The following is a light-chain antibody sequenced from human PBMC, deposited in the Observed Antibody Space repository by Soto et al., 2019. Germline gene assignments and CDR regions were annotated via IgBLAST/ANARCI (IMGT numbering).Light chain of an antibody. CDR3: QQYGSSYPWT. V-gene: IGKV3-15*01. J-gene: IGKJ1*01. CDR2: GVS. Sequence: EIVMTQSPATLSVSPGERATLSCRASQSVSSKLAWFQQKPGQAPSLLIYGVSTRATGVPVRFSGSGSGTEFTLTIRGLEPEDFAVYYCQQYGSSYPWTFGQGTKVDIK. CDR1: QSVSSK.